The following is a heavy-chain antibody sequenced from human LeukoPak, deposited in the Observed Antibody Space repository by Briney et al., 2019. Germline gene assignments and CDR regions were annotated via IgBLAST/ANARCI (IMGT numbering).Heavy chain of an antibody. V-gene: IGHV1-69*06. CDR1: GGTFSSYA. CDR2: IIPIFGTA. Sequence: SVKVSCKASGGTFSSYAISWVRQAPGQGLEWMGGIIPIFGTANYARKFQGRVTITADKSTSTAYMELSSLRSEDTAVYYCARDGFGYYGMDVWGKGTTVTVSS. CDR3: ARDGFGYYGMDV. D-gene: IGHD2-2*03. J-gene: IGHJ6*04.